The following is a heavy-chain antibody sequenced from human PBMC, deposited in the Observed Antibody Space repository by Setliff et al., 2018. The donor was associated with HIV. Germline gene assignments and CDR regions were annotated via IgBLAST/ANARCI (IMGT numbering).Heavy chain of an antibody. CDR2: IYYDGSA. CDR1: GGSVSDSNVY. J-gene: IGHJ4*02. D-gene: IGHD3-10*01. Sequence: SETLSLTCSVSGGSVSDSNVYWNWIRQSPGKGLEWIGNIYYDGSAYYNPSLKSRVTILIDTSKNQFSLKLYSVTAADTAVYYCARAYFGSGIYYWGQGTLVTVSS. V-gene: IGHV4-39*01. CDR3: ARAYFGSGIYY.